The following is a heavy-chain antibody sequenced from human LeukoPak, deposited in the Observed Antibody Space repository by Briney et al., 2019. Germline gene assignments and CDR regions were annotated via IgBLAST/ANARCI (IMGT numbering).Heavy chain of an antibody. CDR2: IYDSGST. CDR3: ARTTEGYCSSASCFGFSYSYYMDV. V-gene: IGHV4-59*01. J-gene: IGHJ6*03. D-gene: IGHD2-2*01. Sequence: SETLSRTGTVSGVSISSNYWSWIRQPPGKGLEWIGYIYDSGSTNYNPSLKSRATISVDTSKNQFSLKLSSVIAADTAVYYCARTTEGYCSSASCFGFSYSYYMDVWGKGTTVTISS. CDR1: GVSISSNY.